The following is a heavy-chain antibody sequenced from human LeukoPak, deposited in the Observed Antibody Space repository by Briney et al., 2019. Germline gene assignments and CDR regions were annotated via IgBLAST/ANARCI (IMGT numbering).Heavy chain of an antibody. Sequence: SETLSLTCTVSGGSTSSYFWSWIRQPPGKGLEWIGYIYDSASTNYNPSLRSRVTISVDTSKNQFSLKLRSVTAADTAVYYCARGRLTREMLPLGYWGQGTLVTVSS. CDR1: GGSTSSYF. D-gene: IGHD2-8*01. CDR2: IYDSAST. V-gene: IGHV4-59*01. CDR3: ARGRLTREMLPLGY. J-gene: IGHJ4*02.